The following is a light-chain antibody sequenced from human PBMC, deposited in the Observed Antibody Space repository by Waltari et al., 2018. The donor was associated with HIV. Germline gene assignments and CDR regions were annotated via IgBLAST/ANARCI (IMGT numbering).Light chain of an antibody. CDR3: LQHNSDPRT. CDR1: QGIRNA. Sequence: DIQMTQSPSSLSASVGDRVTITCRASQGIRNALGWYQQKPGKAPKRLIYAASSLQSGVPSRVSGSGSGTEFTLTISSLQPEDFATEYCLQHNSDPRTFGQGTKVEIK. J-gene: IGKJ1*01. V-gene: IGKV1-17*01. CDR2: AAS.